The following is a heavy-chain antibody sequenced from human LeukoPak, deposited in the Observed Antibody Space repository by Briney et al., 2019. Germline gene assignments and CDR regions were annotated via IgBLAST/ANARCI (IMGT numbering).Heavy chain of an antibody. CDR2: ISDGGRT. Sequence: SETLSLTCTVSGDSITSRSNYWGWFRQPPGKGLEWIGTISDGGRTFYNPSLQSRVTLSLDPSKNHFALRLKSVTDADTAHYYCARRRGYHFDYWGQGTLVTISS. D-gene: IGHD3-10*01. V-gene: IGHV4-39*02. CDR1: GDSITSRSNY. CDR3: ARRRGYHFDY. J-gene: IGHJ4*02.